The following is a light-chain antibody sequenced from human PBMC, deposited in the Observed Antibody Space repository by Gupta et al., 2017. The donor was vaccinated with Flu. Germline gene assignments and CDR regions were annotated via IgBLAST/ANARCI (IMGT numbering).Light chain of an antibody. CDR1: SSSIGSNS. CDR2: SNN. CDR3: AAWDDSLSGWV. Sequence: QSVLPTPPSASGTPGQRVTICCSGSSSSIGSNSVYWYQQFPETAPKLLIYSNNQRPSGVPDRFSGSKSGSSASLAISGLRSEDEADYYCAAWDDSLSGWVFGGGTRLTVL. J-gene: IGLJ3*02. V-gene: IGLV1-47*02.